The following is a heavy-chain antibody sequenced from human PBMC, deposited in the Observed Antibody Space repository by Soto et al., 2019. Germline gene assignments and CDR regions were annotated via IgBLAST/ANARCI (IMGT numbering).Heavy chain of an antibody. D-gene: IGHD6-13*01. CDR2: IYYSGST. J-gene: IGHJ6*02. V-gene: IGHV4-39*01. Sequence: QLQLQESGPGLVKPSETLSLTCTVSGGSISSSSYYWGWIRQPPGKGLEWIGSIYYSGSTYYNPSLKSRVTIPADTSKIPFSLNLSSVPAADTAVYYCARHYPNSSSWYFPYYYYYGMDVWGQGTTVTVSS. CDR1: GGSISSSSYY. CDR3: ARHYPNSSSWYFPYYYYYGMDV.